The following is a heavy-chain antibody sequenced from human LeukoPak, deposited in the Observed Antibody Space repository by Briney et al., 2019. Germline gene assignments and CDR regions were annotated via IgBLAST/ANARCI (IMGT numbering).Heavy chain of an antibody. J-gene: IGHJ4*02. CDR2: IYPGDSDT. CDR3: ARQGCYFDY. V-gene: IGHV5-51*01. Sequence: GASLQISCKASGSIFTSSWIAWVRPLPGKGLEWMGIIYPGDSDTRYNPSFQGQVTISADKSISTAYLQWSSLKASDTAMYYCARQGCYFDYWGQGTLVTVSS. CDR1: GSIFTSSW.